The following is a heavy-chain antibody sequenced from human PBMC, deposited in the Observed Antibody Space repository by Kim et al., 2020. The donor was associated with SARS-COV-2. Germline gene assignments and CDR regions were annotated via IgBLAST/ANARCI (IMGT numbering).Heavy chain of an antibody. J-gene: IGHJ4*02. CDR2: IIPILGIA. V-gene: IGHV1-69*04. CDR1: GGTFSSYA. Sequence: SVKVSCKASGGTFSSYAISWVRQAPGQGLEWMGRIIPILGIANYAQKFQGRVTITADKSTSTAYMELSSLRSEDTAVYYCARVSSSWSSLDYWGQGTLVTVSS. D-gene: IGHD6-13*01. CDR3: ARVSSSWSSLDY.